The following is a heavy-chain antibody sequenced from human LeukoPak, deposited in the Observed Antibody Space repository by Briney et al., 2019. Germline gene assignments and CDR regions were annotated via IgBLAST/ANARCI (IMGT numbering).Heavy chain of an antibody. CDR1: GYTFTGYY. J-gene: IGHJ4*02. D-gene: IGHD4-23*01. CDR2: INPNSGGT. CDR3: ARGGDDYGGNQDY. V-gene: IGHV1-2*04. Sequence: SVKVSCKASGYTFTGYYMHWVRQAPGQGLEWMGWINPNSGGTNYAQKFQGWVTMTRDTSISTAYMELSRLRSDDTAVYYCARGGDDYGGNQDYWGQGTLVTVSS.